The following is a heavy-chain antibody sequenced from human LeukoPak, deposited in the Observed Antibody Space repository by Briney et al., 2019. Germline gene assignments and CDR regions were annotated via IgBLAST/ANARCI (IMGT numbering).Heavy chain of an antibody. D-gene: IGHD3-22*01. CDR2: IYYSGSK. CDR1: GGSISSSSNY. J-gene: IGHJ4*02. Sequence: SETLSLTCTVSGGSISSSSNYWGWLRQPPGKGLEWIGSIYYSGSKYYKPSLKSRVTISVETSKNQFSLKLSSVTAADTAVYYCARQYDSSGYYYFDYWGQGTLVTVSS. V-gene: IGHV4-39*01. CDR3: ARQYDSSGYYYFDY.